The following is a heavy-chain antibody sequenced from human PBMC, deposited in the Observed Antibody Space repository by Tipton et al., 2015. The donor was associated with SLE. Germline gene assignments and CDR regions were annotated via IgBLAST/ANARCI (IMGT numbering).Heavy chain of an antibody. CDR3: AKVRVESSWYVGWVDY. V-gene: IGHV3-23*01. D-gene: IGHD6-13*01. Sequence: SLRLSCAASGFTFSSYAMSWVRQAPGKGLEWVSPISGSGGSTYYADSVKGRFTISRDNSKNTLYLQMNSLRAEDTAVYYCAKVRVESSWYVGWVDYWGQGTLVTVSS. J-gene: IGHJ4*02. CDR1: GFTFSSYA. CDR2: ISGSGGST.